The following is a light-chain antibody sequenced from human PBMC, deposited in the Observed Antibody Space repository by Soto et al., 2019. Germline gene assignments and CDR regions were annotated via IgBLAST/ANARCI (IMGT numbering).Light chain of an antibody. CDR1: QDINTW. J-gene: IGKJ3*01. Sequence: DIQMTQSPSSVSASIGDRVTITCRASQDINTWLAWYQPKPGKAPNLLIYGASSLQSGVPSRFSGSGSGTDFTLTISNLQPEDFATYYCQQANSFPFAFGPGTKVDIK. V-gene: IGKV1-12*02. CDR2: GAS. CDR3: QQANSFPFA.